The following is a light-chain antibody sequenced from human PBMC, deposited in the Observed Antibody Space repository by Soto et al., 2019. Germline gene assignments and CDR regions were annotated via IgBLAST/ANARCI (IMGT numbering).Light chain of an antibody. CDR1: QSVSSN. Sequence: EVVMTQSRSTLSVSPGSRATLPCRASQSVSSNLAWYQQKPGQAPRILIYGASTRATGIPARFSGSGYGTEFNLTISSLQSEDFAVYYCQQYNNWPKTFGQGAKVDIK. V-gene: IGKV3-15*01. CDR3: QQYNNWPKT. CDR2: GAS. J-gene: IGKJ1*01.